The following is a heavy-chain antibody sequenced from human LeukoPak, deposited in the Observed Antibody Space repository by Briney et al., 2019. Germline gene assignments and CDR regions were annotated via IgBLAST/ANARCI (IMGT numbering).Heavy chain of an antibody. Sequence: GGSLRVPCAPSRFTFSTYAISWVRQAPGRGLEWVSAISASGVSTYYADSVKGRFTTSRDISKNTLYLQMNSLWADDTAVYYCAKGGSSGWYEHIDYWGQGTLVTVSS. D-gene: IGHD6-19*01. V-gene: IGHV3-23*01. CDR3: AKGGSSGWYEHIDY. CDR1: RFTFSTYA. J-gene: IGHJ4*02. CDR2: ISASGVST.